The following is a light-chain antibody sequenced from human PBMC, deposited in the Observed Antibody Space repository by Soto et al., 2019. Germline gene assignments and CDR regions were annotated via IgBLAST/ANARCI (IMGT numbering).Light chain of an antibody. CDR1: QSVSRSY. CDR2: IAS. Sequence: EVVLTQSPGTLSLSPGERATLSCWASQSVSRSYLDWYQQKPGQAPRLLIYIASSRATGIPDRFSGSGSGTDFTLTISRLEPEDFAMYYCQQYGSSPYTFGQGTKLEIK. CDR3: QQYGSSPYT. J-gene: IGKJ2*01. V-gene: IGKV3-20*01.